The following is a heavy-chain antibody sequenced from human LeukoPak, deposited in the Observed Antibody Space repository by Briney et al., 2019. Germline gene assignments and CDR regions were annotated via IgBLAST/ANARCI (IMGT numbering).Heavy chain of an antibody. CDR3: AKDPTYYYDSSGYPYFDY. J-gene: IGHJ4*02. CDR2: ISGSGGST. D-gene: IGHD3-22*01. V-gene: IGHV3-23*01. Sequence: GGSLRLSCAASGFTFSSYAMSWVRQAPGKGLEWVSAISGSGGSTYYADSVEGRFTISRDNSKNTLYLQMNSLRAEDTAVYYCAKDPTYYYDSSGYPYFDYWGQGTLVTVSS. CDR1: GFTFSSYA.